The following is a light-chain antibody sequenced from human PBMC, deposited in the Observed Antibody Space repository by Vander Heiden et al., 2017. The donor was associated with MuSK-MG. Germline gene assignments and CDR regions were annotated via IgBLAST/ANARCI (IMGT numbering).Light chain of an antibody. J-gene: IGLJ3*02. CDR1: SGSIASNY. CDR3: QAYDSSNQV. CDR2: EDN. V-gene: IGLV6-57*01. Sequence: NFMLTQPHSVSESPGKTVTISCTRSSGSIASNYVQWSQQRPGSSPTTGINEDNHRPSGVPDRFSGSIDSSSNSATLTISGLKTEDEADYYCQAYDSSNQVFGGGTKLTVL.